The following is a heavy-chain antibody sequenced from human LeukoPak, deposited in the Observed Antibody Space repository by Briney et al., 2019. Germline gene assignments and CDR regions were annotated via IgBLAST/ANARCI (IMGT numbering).Heavy chain of an antibody. Sequence: ASVKVSCKASGYTFTSYDINWVRQATGQGLEWMGWMNPNSGNTGYAQKFQGRVTMTTDTSTSTAYMELRSLRSDDTAVYYCARDHQYSSGWNGQDYWGQGTLVTVSS. V-gene: IGHV1-8*02. CDR3: ARDHQYSSGWNGQDY. CDR1: GYTFTSYD. CDR2: MNPNSGNT. J-gene: IGHJ4*02. D-gene: IGHD6-19*01.